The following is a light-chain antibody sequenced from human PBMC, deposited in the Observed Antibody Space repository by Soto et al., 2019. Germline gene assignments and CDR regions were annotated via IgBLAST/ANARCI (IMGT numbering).Light chain of an antibody. CDR1: SSDVGGYNY. V-gene: IGLV2-14*01. CDR2: DVS. CDR3: SSYTSSSTYV. J-gene: IGLJ1*01. Sequence: QSVLTQPASVPGSPGQSITISCTGTSSDVGGYNYVSWYQQHPGKAPKLMIYDVSNRPSGVSNRFSGSKSGNTASLTISGLQAEDEADYYCSSYTSSSTYVLGTGTKLTVL.